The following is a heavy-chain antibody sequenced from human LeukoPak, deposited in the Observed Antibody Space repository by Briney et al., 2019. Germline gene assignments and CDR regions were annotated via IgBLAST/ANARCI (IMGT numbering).Heavy chain of an antibody. CDR2: INPNSGGT. CDR3: ARSVRSLPVAPDY. CDR1: GYTFTSYY. Sequence: ASVKVSCKASGYTFTSYYIHWVRQAPGQGLEWMGYINPNSGGTNYVQKFQGRVTTTRDTPISTAYMELTRLRSDDTAVYYCARSVRSLPVAPDYWGQGTLVTVSS. V-gene: IGHV1-2*02. J-gene: IGHJ4*02. D-gene: IGHD6-19*01.